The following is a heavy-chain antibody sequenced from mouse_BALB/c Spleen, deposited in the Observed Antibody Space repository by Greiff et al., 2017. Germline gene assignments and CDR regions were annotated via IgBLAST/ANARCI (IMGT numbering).Heavy chain of an antibody. CDR1: GYTFTDYW. CDR3: ARSWDGY. D-gene: IGHD4-1*01. V-gene: IGHV1-69*01. CDR2: IDTSDSYT. Sequence: VQLQQPGAELVMPGASVKMSCKASGYTFTDYWMHWVKQRPGQGLEWIGAIDTSDSYTSYNQKFKGKATLTVDESSSTAYMQLSSLTSEDSAVYYCARSWDGYWGQGTTLTVSS. J-gene: IGHJ2*01.